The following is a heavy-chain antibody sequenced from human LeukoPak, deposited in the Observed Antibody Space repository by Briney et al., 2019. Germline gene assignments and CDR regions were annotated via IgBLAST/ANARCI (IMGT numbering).Heavy chain of an antibody. V-gene: IGHV1-46*01. CDR2: INPSGGST. CDR3: ARAATYDYGDYPMKY. J-gene: IGHJ4*02. CDR1: GYTFTSYY. D-gene: IGHD4-17*01. Sequence: ASVKVSCKASGYTFTSYYMHWVRQTPGQGLEWMGIINPSGGSTSYAQKFQGRVTMTRDTSTSTVYMELSSLRSEDTAVYYCARAATYDYGDYPMKYWGQGTLVTVSS.